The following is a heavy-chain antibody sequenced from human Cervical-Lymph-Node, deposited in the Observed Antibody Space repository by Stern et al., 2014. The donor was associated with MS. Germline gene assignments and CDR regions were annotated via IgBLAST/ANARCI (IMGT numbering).Heavy chain of an antibody. CDR3: ARDNDDNGMDV. D-gene: IGHD1-1*01. V-gene: IGHV1-69*06. CDR2: TIPIFGTT. J-gene: IGHJ6*02. CDR1: GGTFSNYG. Sequence: VQLVESGAEVKKPGSSVKVACMASGGTFSNYGVSWVRQAPGQGLDWMAGTIPIFGTTHYAQKFQGRVAITADNSMSTVYMELTGLTSADTAVYYCARDNDDNGMDVWGQGTTVTVSS.